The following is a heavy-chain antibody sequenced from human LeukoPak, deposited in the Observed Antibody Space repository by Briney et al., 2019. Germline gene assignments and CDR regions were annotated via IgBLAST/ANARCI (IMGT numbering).Heavy chain of an antibody. V-gene: IGHV5-10-1*01. D-gene: IGHD3-9*01. CDR2: IDPSDSYT. CDR1: GYRFTSYW. CDR3: ARIGDILTGYYWFDP. Sequence: GESLKISCKGFGYRFTSYWISWVRQMPGKGLVWMGRIDPSDSYTNYSPSFQGHVTISADKSISTAYLQWSSLKASDTAMYYCARIGDILTGYYWFDPWGQGTLVTVSS. J-gene: IGHJ5*02.